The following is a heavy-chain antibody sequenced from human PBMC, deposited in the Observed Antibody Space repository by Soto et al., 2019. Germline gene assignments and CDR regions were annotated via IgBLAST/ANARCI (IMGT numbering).Heavy chain of an antibody. J-gene: IGHJ4*02. CDR1: GYTFASYA. CDR3: ARDLPPPDC. Sequence: QVQLVQSGAEVKKPGASVKVSCKASGYTFASYAISWMRQAPGQGLEWMGWISAYNGNTNYAQKLQGRVTMTTHTSSSTPYMELRSPRSDLAARYYCARDLPPPDCWGQGTLVTVSS. V-gene: IGHV1-18*01. CDR2: ISAYNGNT.